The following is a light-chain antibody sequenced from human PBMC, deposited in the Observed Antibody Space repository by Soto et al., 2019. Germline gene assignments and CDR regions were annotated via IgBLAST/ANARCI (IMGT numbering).Light chain of an antibody. CDR1: QDIRTS. CDR2: GAS. CDR3: QHYNNLPPFS. Sequence: DIQMTQSPLSLSASVGARVSITCQASQDIRTSLSWFQHKPGRAPKLLIYGASYLETGVPSRFRGSGSGTDFTFTITSLQPGDIATYYCQHYNNLPPFSFGPGTIVDIK. V-gene: IGKV1-33*01. J-gene: IGKJ3*01.